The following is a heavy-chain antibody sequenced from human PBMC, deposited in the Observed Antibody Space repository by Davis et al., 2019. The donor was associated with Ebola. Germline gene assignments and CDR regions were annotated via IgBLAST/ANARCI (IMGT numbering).Heavy chain of an antibody. CDR2: ISAYNGNT. CDR1: GYTFTSYG. V-gene: IGHV1-18*01. J-gene: IGHJ6*02. Sequence: ASVKVSCKASGYTFTSYGISWVRQAPGQGLEWMGWISAYNGNTNYAQKLQGRVTMTTDTSTSTAYMELRSLRSDDTAVYYCARLDYGDYTGNYGMDVWGQGTTVTVSS. D-gene: IGHD4-17*01. CDR3: ARLDYGDYTGNYGMDV.